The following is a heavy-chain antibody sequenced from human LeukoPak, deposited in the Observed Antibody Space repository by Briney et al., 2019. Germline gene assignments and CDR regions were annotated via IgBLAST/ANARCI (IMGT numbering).Heavy chain of an antibody. D-gene: IGHD2-21*02. CDR2: ISAYNGNT. V-gene: IGHV1-18*01. CDR1: GYTFTSYG. J-gene: IGHJ6*02. Sequence: ASVKVSCKASGYTFTSYGICWVRQAPGQGLEWMGWISAYNGNTNYAQKLQGRVTMTTDTPTSTAYMELRSLRSDDTAVYYCARRGGDYVYYYYYGMDVWGQGTTVTASS. CDR3: ARRGGDYVYYYYYGMDV.